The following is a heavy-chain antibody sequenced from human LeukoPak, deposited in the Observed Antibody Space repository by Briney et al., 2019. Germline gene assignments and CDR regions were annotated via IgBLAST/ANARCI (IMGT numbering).Heavy chain of an antibody. J-gene: IGHJ3*02. D-gene: IGHD2-2*01. V-gene: IGHV3-48*03. CDR1: GFTFSSYE. CDR3: ASIGVVVVPAAMGAFDI. CDR2: ISRSGSPI. Sequence: GGSLRLSCAASGFTFSSYEMNWFRQAPGKGLEWVSYISRSGSPIYYADSVKGRFTISRDNAKNSLYLQMNSLRAEDTAVYYCASIGVVVVPAAMGAFDIWGQGTMVTVSS.